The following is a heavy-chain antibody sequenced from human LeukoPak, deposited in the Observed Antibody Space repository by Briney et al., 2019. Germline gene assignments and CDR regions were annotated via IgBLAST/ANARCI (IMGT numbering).Heavy chain of an antibody. CDR2: INPSGGST. CDR1: GYTFTSYY. V-gene: IGHV1-46*01. D-gene: IGHD6-19*01. Sequence: ASVKVSCKASGYTFTSYYMHWVRQAPGQGLEWMGIINPSGGSTSYAQKFQGRVTMTRDMSTSTVYMELSSLRSEDTAVYYCARDIAVAFDYYYCMDVWGKGTTVTVSS. J-gene: IGHJ6*03. CDR3: ARDIAVAFDYYYCMDV.